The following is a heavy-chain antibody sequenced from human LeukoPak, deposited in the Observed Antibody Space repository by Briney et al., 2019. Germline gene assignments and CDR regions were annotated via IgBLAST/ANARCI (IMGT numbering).Heavy chain of an antibody. CDR1: GFTFDTYW. J-gene: IGHJ4*02. D-gene: IGHD3-16*02. CDR3: ARGDTQSKYRQFDS. V-gene: IGHV3-7*04. CDR2: IKQDGSEK. Sequence: GGSLRLSCAASGFTFDTYWMSWVRQAPGKGPEWVANIKQDGSEKDYVDSVKGRFTISRDNAKNSLYLQMNSLRAEDTGVYYCARGDTQSKYRQFDSWGQGSLVIVSS.